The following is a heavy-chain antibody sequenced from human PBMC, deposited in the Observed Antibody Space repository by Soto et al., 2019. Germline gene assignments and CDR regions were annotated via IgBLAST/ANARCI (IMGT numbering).Heavy chain of an antibody. CDR3: ARNSYSSSWHGDYYYGMDV. CDR2: IIPIFGTA. D-gene: IGHD6-13*01. CDR1: GGTFSSYA. Sequence: AASVKVSCKASGGTFSSYAISWVRQAPGQGLEWMGGIIPIFGTANYAQKFQGRVTITADKSTSTAYMELSSLRSEDTAVYYCARNSYSSSWHGDYYYGMDVWGQGTTVTVSS. J-gene: IGHJ6*02. V-gene: IGHV1-69*06.